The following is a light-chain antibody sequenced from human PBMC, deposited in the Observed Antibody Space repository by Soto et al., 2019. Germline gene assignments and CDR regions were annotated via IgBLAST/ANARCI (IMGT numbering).Light chain of an antibody. CDR1: SSDVGGYNY. Sequence: QSALTQPASVSGSPGQSITISCTGTSSDVGGYNYVTWYQHHPGKAPKFLIYDVSERPSGVSNRFSGSKSGNTASLTISGLQAEDEADYYCCSYTSSTTPNVFGTGTKLTVL. V-gene: IGLV2-14*03. J-gene: IGLJ1*01. CDR2: DVS. CDR3: CSYTSSTTPNV.